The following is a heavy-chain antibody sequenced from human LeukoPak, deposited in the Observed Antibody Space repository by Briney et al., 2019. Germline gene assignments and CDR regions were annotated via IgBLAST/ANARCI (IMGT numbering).Heavy chain of an antibody. CDR1: GYTFTSYA. Sequence: GASVKVSCKASGYTFTSYAVHWVRQAPGQRLEWMGWINAGNGNIKYSQKFQGRVTITRDTSASTAYMELSSLRSEDTAVYYCARGVAVAGTKDWFDPWGQGTLVTVSS. J-gene: IGHJ5*02. CDR2: INAGNGNI. V-gene: IGHV1-3*01. CDR3: ARGVAVAGTKDWFDP. D-gene: IGHD6-19*01.